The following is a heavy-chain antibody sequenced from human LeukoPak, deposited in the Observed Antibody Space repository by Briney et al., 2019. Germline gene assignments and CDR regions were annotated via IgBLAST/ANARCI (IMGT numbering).Heavy chain of an antibody. J-gene: IGHJ4*02. D-gene: IGHD6-19*01. CDR3: ARDGSRLGRTVFDY. V-gene: IGHV3-30-3*01. CDR1: GFTFSSYA. Sequence: PGGSLRLSCAASGFTFSSYAMHWVRQAPGKGLEWVAVISYDGSNKYYAGSVKGRFTISRDNSKNTLYLQMNSLRAEDTAVYYCARDGSRLGRTVFDYWGQGTLVTVSS. CDR2: ISYDGSNK.